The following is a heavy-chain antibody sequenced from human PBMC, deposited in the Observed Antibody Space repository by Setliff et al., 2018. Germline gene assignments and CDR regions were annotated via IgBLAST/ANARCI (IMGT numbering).Heavy chain of an antibody. CDR3: ARDRRGYSYGSLGYYYYYMDV. D-gene: IGHD5-18*01. Sequence: SETLSLTCAVYGGSFSGYYWSWIRQPAGKGLEWIGRIYTSGSTNYNPSLKSRVTMSVDTSKNQFSLKLSSVTAADTAVYYCARDRRGYSYGSLGYYYYYMDVWGKGTTVTSP. V-gene: IGHV4-4*07. J-gene: IGHJ6*03. CDR1: GGSFSGYY. CDR2: IYTSGST.